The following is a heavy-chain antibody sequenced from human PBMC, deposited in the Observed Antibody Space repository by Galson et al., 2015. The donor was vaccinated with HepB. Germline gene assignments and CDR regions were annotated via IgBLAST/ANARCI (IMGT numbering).Heavy chain of an antibody. CDR1: GFTFSSYA. V-gene: IGHV3-30-3*01. Sequence: SLRLSCAASGFTFSSYALHWVRQAPGKGLEWVAVISYDGSNTYYADSVKGRFTISRENSKNTLYLQINGPRADDTAVYYCARSMRLSNVVGVATRPRGQYAMDAWGQGTTVTVSS. D-gene: IGHD2-2*01. J-gene: IGHJ6*02. CDR3: ARSMRLSNVVGVATRPRGQYAMDA. CDR2: ISYDGSNT.